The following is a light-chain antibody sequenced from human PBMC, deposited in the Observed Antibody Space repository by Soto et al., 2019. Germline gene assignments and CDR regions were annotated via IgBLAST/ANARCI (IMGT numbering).Light chain of an antibody. J-gene: IGLJ7*01. CDR3: CSYAGTRDV. Sequence: QSVLTQPASVSGSPGQSITISCTGTNSDIGNYNLVSWYQQHPGKAPKLIIYDVSKRPSGVSNRFSGSKSDNTASLTISGLQAEEEADYYCCSYAGTRDVFGGGTQLTVL. V-gene: IGLV2-23*02. CDR2: DVS. CDR1: NSDIGNYNL.